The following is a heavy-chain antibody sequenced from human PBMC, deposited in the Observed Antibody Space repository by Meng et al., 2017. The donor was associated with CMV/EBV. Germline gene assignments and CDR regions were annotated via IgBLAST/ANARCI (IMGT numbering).Heavy chain of an antibody. V-gene: IGHV4-59*01. J-gene: IGHJ6*02. CDR1: GGSISSYY. D-gene: IGHD5-24*01. CDR2: IYYSGST. CDR3: ARCVEMATINYYGMDV. Sequence: SETLSLTCTVSGGSISSYYWSWIRQPPGKGLEWSGYIYYSGSTNCNPSLKNRVTISVDTSKNQFTLKLSSVTAADTAVYYWARCVEMATINYYGMDVWGQGTTVTVSS.